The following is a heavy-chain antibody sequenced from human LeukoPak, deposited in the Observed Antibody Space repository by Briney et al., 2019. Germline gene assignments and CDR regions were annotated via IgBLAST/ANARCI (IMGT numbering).Heavy chain of an antibody. V-gene: IGHV3-53*01. Sequence: GGSLRLSCAASGFTVSSNYMSWVRQAPGKGLEWVSVIYSGGSTYYADSVKGRFTISRDNSKTTLYLQMNSLRAEDTAVYYCATSLVVPAAIFLGMDVWGQGTTVTVSS. D-gene: IGHD2-2*01. CDR1: GFTVSSNY. CDR3: ATSLVVPAAIFLGMDV. CDR2: IYSGGST. J-gene: IGHJ6*02.